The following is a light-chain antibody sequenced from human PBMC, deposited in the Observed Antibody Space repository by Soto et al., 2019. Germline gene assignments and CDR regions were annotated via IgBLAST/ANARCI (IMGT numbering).Light chain of an antibody. Sequence: DIQMTQSPASLSASVGDRVTITCRASQAINKNLNWYRHKLGKAPELLIYDASDSQAGVPSRFSGSGSGADFTLIISGLQPEDFATYYCQQYNSYWRTFGQGTKVEIK. V-gene: IGKV1-39*01. J-gene: IGKJ1*01. CDR3: QQYNSYWRT. CDR2: DAS. CDR1: QAINKN.